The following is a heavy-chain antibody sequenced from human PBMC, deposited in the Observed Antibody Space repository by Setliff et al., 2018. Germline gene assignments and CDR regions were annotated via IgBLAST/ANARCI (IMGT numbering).Heavy chain of an antibody. CDR1: GDSISDDYW. Sequence: PSETLSLTCAVSGDSISDDYWWSWVRQSPGRELEWIGEINQSGTTNYNPPLKSRATISVDNSKNQFSLNLNSVTVADTAVYFCARGARTGHLDSWGQGTQVTV. D-gene: IGHD1-1*01. J-gene: IGHJ4*02. CDR3: ARGARTGHLDS. CDR2: INQSGTT. V-gene: IGHV4-4*02.